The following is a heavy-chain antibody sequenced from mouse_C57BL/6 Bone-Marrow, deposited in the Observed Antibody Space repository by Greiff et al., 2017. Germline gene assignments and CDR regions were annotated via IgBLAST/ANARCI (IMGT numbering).Heavy chain of an antibody. V-gene: IGHV1-69*01. CDR2: IDPSDSYT. D-gene: IGHD1-1*01. CDR3: ARTLITTVVAGGYYAMDY. Sequence: QVQLQQPGAELVMPGASVKLSCKASGYTFTSYWMHWVKQRPGQGLEWIGEIDPSDSYTNYNQKFKGKSTLTVDKSSSTAYMQLSSLTSEDSAVYYCARTLITTVVAGGYYAMDYWGQGTSVTVSS. CDR1: GYTFTSYW. J-gene: IGHJ4*01.